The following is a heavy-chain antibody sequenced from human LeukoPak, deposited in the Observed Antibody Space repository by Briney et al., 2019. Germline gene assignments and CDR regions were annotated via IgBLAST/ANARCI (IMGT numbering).Heavy chain of an antibody. CDR3: ARQGGYGDSTHLDY. J-gene: IGHJ4*02. Sequence: PSETLSLTCTVSGGSISSHYWSWVRQPPGKGLEWIGYIYYTGSTKYNPSLKSQVTISVDTSKNQFSLKLSSVTTGGTALYYCARQGGYGDSTHLDYWGRGTLVTVSS. D-gene: IGHD4-17*01. V-gene: IGHV4-59*11. CDR2: IYYTGST. CDR1: GGSISSHY.